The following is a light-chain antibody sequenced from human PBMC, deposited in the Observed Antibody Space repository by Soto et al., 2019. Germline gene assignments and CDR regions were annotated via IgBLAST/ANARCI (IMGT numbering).Light chain of an antibody. V-gene: IGKV1-6*01. CDR1: QGIRNN. Sequence: AIQMTQFPSSLSASVGDRVTITCRASQGIRNNLGWYQQKPGKAPKLLISAASTLQSGVPSRISGSGFGTDFTLTISSLQPEDFATYYCLQDYDYPLTFGGGTKVEIK. J-gene: IGKJ4*01. CDR2: AAS. CDR3: LQDYDYPLT.